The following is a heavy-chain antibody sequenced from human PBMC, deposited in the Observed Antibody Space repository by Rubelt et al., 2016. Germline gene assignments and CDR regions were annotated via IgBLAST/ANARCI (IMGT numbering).Heavy chain of an antibody. D-gene: IGHD4-11*01. J-gene: IGHJ6*03. CDR3: ARHPTVTTRGYYYYIDV. Sequence: QVQLQESGPGLVKPSETLSLTCTVSGDSISPYYWGWIRQPPGKGLEWIGTIHYSGSTYYNPSLKSRVTISVDTSKNQFSLKVSPVTAADTAVYYCARHPTVTTRGYYYYIDVWGKGTTVTVSS. CDR1: GDSISPYY. CDR2: IHYSGST. V-gene: IGHV4-39*01.